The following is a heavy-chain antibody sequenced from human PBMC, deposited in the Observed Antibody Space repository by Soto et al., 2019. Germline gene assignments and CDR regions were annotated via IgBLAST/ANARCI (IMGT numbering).Heavy chain of an antibody. Sequence: QLQLQESGPGLVKPSETLSLTCAGSGGSITSGNSYSWDWIRQPPGRGLEWIGSISQTGATSYNPSLKSRFNVSLDKYKNQFSLRLSSVTAADMAGYYCARAASPYFGPWFDPWGEVTLVTVSS. D-gene: IGHD3-10*01. V-gene: IGHV4-30-2*01. J-gene: IGHJ5*02. CDR1: GGSITSGNSYS. CDR2: ISQTGAT. CDR3: ARAASPYFGPWFDP.